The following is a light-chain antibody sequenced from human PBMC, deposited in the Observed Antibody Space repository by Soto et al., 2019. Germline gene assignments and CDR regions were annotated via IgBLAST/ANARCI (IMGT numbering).Light chain of an antibody. CDR2: AVF. CDR1: QDISNF. CDR3: QQFKSYPLT. J-gene: IGKJ4*01. Sequence: DIQMTQSPSSLSASVGDRVTITCRASQDISNFLAWFQQKPGRAPKLLIYAVFTLQSGVQSRFSGSGSGTDFTLTIRSLQPEDFATYYCQQFKSYPLTFGGGTKVDIK. V-gene: IGKV1-16*01.